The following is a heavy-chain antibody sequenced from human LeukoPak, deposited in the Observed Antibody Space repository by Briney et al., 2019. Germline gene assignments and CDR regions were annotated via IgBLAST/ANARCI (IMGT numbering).Heavy chain of an antibody. CDR2: ISSSGSTI. J-gene: IGHJ4*02. Sequence: GGSLRLSCAASGFTFSSYEMNWVRQAPGKGLEWVSYISSSGSTIYYADSVKGRFTISRDNAKNSLYLQMNSLRAEDTAVYYCAKIPQVGTVAVPSFVHWGQGTLVTVSS. CDR1: GFTFSSYE. D-gene: IGHD3/OR15-3a*01. V-gene: IGHV3-48*03. CDR3: AKIPQVGTVAVPSFVH.